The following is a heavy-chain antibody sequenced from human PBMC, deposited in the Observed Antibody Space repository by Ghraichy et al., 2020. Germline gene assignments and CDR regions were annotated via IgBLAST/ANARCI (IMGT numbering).Heavy chain of an antibody. CDR2: IWYDGSNK. CDR1: GFTFSSYG. D-gene: IGHD3-22*01. J-gene: IGHJ4*02. Sequence: GGSLRLSCAASGFTFSSYGMHWVRQAPGKGLEWVAVIWYDGSNKYYADSVKGRFTISRDNSKNTLYLQMNSLRAEDTAVYYCARAVYYDSSGYTFDYWSQGTLVTVSS. CDR3: ARAVYYDSSGYTFDY. V-gene: IGHV3-33*01.